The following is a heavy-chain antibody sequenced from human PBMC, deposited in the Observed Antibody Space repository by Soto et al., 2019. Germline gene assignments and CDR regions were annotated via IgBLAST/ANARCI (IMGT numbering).Heavy chain of an antibody. Sequence: GGSLRLSCAASGFTFGSYAMSWVRQAPGKGLEWVSAISGSGGSTYYAGSVKGRFTISRDNSKNTLYLQMNSLRAEDTAVYYCAKDRWGYSYGSYYYYGMDVWGQGTTVTVSS. CDR2: ISGSGGST. V-gene: IGHV3-23*01. D-gene: IGHD5-18*01. CDR1: GFTFGSYA. J-gene: IGHJ6*02. CDR3: AKDRWGYSYGSYYYYGMDV.